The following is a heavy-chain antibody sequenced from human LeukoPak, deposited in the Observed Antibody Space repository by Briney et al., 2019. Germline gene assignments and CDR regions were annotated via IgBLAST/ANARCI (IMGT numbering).Heavy chain of an antibody. CDR2: INSDGSST. J-gene: IGHJ4*02. CDR1: GFTFSSYW. Sequence: GGSLRLSCAASGFTFSSYWMHWVRQAPGKGLVWVSRINSDGSSTSYAASVKGRFTISRDNAKNTLYLQMNSLRAEDTAVYYCARGSDSSGGGSDYWGQGTLVTVSS. D-gene: IGHD3-22*01. CDR3: ARGSDSSGGGSDY. V-gene: IGHV3-74*01.